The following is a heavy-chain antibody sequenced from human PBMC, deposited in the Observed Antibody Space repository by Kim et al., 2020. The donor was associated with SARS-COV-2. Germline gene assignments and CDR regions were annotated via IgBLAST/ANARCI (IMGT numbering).Heavy chain of an antibody. CDR3: AGGPRMAYYYYMDV. V-gene: IGHV3-11*01. Sequence: ADSVKARYTISRDNATYSLYLQLSSLRAEDTAVYYCAGGPRMAYYYYMDVWGKGTTVTVSS. J-gene: IGHJ6*03. D-gene: IGHD2-15*01.